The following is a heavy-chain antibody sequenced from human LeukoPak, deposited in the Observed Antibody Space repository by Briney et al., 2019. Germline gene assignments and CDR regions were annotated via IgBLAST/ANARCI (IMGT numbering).Heavy chain of an antibody. J-gene: IGHJ5*02. V-gene: IGHV6-1*01. Sequence: SQTLSLTCAISGDSVSSNSAAWNWIRQSPSRGLEWLGRTYYRSKWYNDYAESVKSRITFNPDTSKNQFSLQLNSVTPEDTAAYYCASSRAGSHWFDPWGQGTLVTVSS. CDR1: GDSVSSNSAA. D-gene: IGHD6-19*01. CDR2: TYYRSKWYN. CDR3: ASSRAGSHWFDP.